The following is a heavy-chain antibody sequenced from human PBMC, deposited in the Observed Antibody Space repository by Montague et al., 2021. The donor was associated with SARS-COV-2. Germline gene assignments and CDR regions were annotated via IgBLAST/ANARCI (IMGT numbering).Heavy chain of an antibody. CDR1: GFSLSTSGMC. Sequence: PALVIPTQTLTLTCTFSGFSLSTSGMCVSWIRQPPGKALEWLALIDWDDDKYYSTSLKTRLTISKATSKNQVVLTMTNMDPVDTATYYCARSPHSTPGPRYYYYGMDVWGQGTTVTVSS. D-gene: IGHD6-13*01. J-gene: IGHJ6*02. CDR2: IDWDDDK. CDR3: ARSPHSTPGPRYYYYGMDV. V-gene: IGHV2-70*01.